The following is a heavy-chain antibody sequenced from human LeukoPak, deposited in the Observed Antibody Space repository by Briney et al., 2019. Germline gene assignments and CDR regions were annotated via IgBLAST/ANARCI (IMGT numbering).Heavy chain of an antibody. CDR1: GFTFSSYS. CDR2: ISSSSSYM. J-gene: IGHJ4*02. V-gene: IGHV3-21*01. D-gene: IGHD3-22*01. Sequence: PGGSLRLSCAASGFTFSSYSMNWVRQAPGKGLEWVSSISSSSSYMYYADSVEGRFTISRDNAKNSLYLQMNSLRAEDTAVYYCARELYDSSGFDYWGQGTLITVSS. CDR3: ARELYDSSGFDY.